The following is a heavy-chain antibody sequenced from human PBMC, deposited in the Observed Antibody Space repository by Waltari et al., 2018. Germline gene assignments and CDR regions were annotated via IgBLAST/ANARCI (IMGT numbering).Heavy chain of an antibody. J-gene: IGHJ6*02. Sequence: QVQLVESGGAVVQPGRSLRLSCAASGFTFSRYGMHWVRQAPGKGLEWVAVISYDGSNKYYADSVKGRFTISRDNSKNTLYLQMNSLRAEDTAVYYCAYGDYYYGMDVWGQGTTVTVSS. V-gene: IGHV3-30*03. CDR2: ISYDGSNK. D-gene: IGHD3-10*01. CDR1: GFTFSRYG. CDR3: AYGDYYYGMDV.